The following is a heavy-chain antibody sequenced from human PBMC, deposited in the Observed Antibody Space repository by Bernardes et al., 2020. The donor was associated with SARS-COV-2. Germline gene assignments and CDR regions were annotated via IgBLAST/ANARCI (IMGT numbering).Heavy chain of an antibody. CDR2: ISYDGSNK. Sequence: GWSLRLSCAASGFTFSSYAMHWVRQAPGKGLEWVAVISYDGSNKYYADSVKGRFTISRDNSKNTLYLQMNSLRAEDTAVYYCARDPTTVTTLLYYYYYGMDVWGQGTTVTVSS. CDR3: ARDPTTVTTLLYYYYYGMDV. J-gene: IGHJ6*02. D-gene: IGHD4-17*01. CDR1: GFTFSSYA. V-gene: IGHV3-30-3*01.